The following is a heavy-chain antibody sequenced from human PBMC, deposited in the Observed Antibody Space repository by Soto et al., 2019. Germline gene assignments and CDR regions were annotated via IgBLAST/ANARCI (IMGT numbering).Heavy chain of an antibody. CDR2: IYYSGST. V-gene: IGHV4-39*01. CDR1: GGSISSSSYY. Sequence: SETLSLTCTVSGGSISSSSYYWGWIRHPPGKGLEWIGSIYYSGSTYYNPSLKSRVTISVDTSKNQFSLKLSSVTAADTAVYYCARRRSVLLWFGELLKDYYYYMDVWGKGTTVTVSS. J-gene: IGHJ6*03. D-gene: IGHD3-10*01. CDR3: ARRRSVLLWFGELLKDYYYYMDV.